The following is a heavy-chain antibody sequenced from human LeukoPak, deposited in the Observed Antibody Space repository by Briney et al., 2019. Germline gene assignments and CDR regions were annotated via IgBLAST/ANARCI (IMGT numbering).Heavy chain of an antibody. V-gene: IGHV3-23*01. CDR1: GFIFKNYV. CDR3: AKDSHPLPSSSWFFES. Sequence: GGSLRLSCAGSGFIFKNYVMTWVRQAPGKGLDWVSSLSATGDITYYADSVKGRFTVSRDNSNGTVFLQMNSLRAEDTAVYYCAKDSHPLPSSSWFFESWGQGTLVTVSS. CDR2: LSATGDIT. D-gene: IGHD6-13*01. J-gene: IGHJ4*02.